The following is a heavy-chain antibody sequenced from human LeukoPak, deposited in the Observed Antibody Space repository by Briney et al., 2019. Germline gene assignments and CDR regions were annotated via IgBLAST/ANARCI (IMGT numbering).Heavy chain of an antibody. CDR3: ARGRLDYYYMDV. Sequence: GGSLRLSCAASGFTFNSYWLHWVRQAPGKGLVWVSRINTDGSSTSYADSVKGRFTVSRDNARNTLYLQMNSLRAEDTAVYYCARGRLDYYYMDVWGKGTTVTVSS. CDR2: INTDGSST. V-gene: IGHV3-74*01. D-gene: IGHD6-19*01. CDR1: GFTFNSYW. J-gene: IGHJ6*03.